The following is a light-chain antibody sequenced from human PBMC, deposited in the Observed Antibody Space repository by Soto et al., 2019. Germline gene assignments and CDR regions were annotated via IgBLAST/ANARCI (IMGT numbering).Light chain of an antibody. J-gene: IGKJ5*01. Sequence: EIVLTQSPGTLSLSPGERATLSCRASQSVSSSYLAWYQQKPGQAPRLVIYGASSRATGIPDRFSGSASGTDSTLNISRLEPEDFAVYYCQEDGSSPITFGQVTRLYIK. CDR3: QEDGSSPIT. CDR2: GAS. V-gene: IGKV3-20*01. CDR1: QSVSSSY.